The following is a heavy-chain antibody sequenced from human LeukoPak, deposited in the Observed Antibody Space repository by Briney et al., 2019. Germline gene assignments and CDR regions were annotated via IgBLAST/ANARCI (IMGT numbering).Heavy chain of an antibody. CDR3: TTDVGYYYDSSGYPHRDY. Sequence: AGGSLRLSCTASGFTFGDYAMSWVRQAPGKGLEWVGFIRSKAYGGTTEYAASVKGRFTISRDDSKSIAYLQMNSLKTEDTAVYYCTTDVGYYYDSSGYPHRDYWGQGTLVTVSS. V-gene: IGHV3-49*04. CDR1: GFTFGDYA. J-gene: IGHJ4*02. CDR2: IRSKAYGGTT. D-gene: IGHD3-22*01.